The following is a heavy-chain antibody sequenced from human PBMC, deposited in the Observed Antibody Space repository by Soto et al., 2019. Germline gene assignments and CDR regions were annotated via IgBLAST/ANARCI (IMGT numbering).Heavy chain of an antibody. D-gene: IGHD6-6*01. Sequence: QVQLVQSGAEVKKPGSSVKVSCKASGGTFSSYAISWVRQAPGQGLEWMGGTIPIFGTANYAQKFQGRVTITADESTSTAYMELSSLRSEDTAVYYCARPSRSAARRNYYYYGMDVWGQGTTVTVSS. V-gene: IGHV1-69*01. CDR2: TIPIFGTA. J-gene: IGHJ6*02. CDR1: GGTFSSYA. CDR3: ARPSRSAARRNYYYYGMDV.